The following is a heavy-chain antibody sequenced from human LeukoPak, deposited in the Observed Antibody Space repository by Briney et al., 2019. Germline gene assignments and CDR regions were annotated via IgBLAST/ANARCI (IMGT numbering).Heavy chain of an antibody. V-gene: IGHV3-64*01. D-gene: IGHD5-18*01. J-gene: IGHJ4*02. Sequence: GGSLRLSCAASGFTFSSYAMHWVRQAPGKGLEYVSAISSNGGSTYYANSVKGRFTISRDNSKNTLYLQMGSLRAEDMAVYYCARGRWMQLWFDYWGQGTLVTVSS. CDR2: ISSNGGST. CDR1: GFTFSSYA. CDR3: ARGRWMQLWFDY.